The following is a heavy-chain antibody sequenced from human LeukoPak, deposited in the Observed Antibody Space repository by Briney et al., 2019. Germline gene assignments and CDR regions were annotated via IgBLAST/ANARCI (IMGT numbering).Heavy chain of an antibody. Sequence: GGSLRLSCAASGFTFNSYAMSWVRQAPGKGLEWVSAISSSGGSTYYADSVKGRFTISRDNSKNTLYMQMNSLRVEDTAVYYCAKDPQWGGYWGQGTLVTASS. J-gene: IGHJ4*02. V-gene: IGHV3-23*01. CDR1: GFTFNSYA. CDR3: AKDPQWGGY. CDR2: ISSSGGST. D-gene: IGHD3-16*01.